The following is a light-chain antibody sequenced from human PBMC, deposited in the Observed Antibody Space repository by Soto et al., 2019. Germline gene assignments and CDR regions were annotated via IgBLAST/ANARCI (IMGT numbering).Light chain of an antibody. V-gene: IGKV1-39*01. Sequence: DIQITQSPSSLSASVGDRVTITFRASQSISIHLNWYQQKPGKAPNLLIYGASSLKSGVPARFRGSGSGTDFTLTISSLQPEDFAIYYCQQTYTTPEITFGQGTRLEIK. CDR2: GAS. J-gene: IGKJ5*01. CDR1: QSISIH. CDR3: QQTYTTPEIT.